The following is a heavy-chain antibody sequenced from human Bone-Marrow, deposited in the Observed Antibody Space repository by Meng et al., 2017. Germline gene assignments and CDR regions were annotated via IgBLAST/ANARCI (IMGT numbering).Heavy chain of an antibody. CDR2: IKQDGSEK. CDR1: GFTFSSYW. Sequence: GGSLRLSCAASGFTFSSYWMSWVRQAPGKGLEWVANIKQDGSEKYYVDSVKGRFTISRDNAKNSLYLQMNSLRAEDTAVYYCARGSAGYYYYYYYYGMDVWGQGTTVTVSS. CDR3: ARGSAGYYYYYYYYGMDV. V-gene: IGHV3-7*01. J-gene: IGHJ6*02. D-gene: IGHD3-9*01.